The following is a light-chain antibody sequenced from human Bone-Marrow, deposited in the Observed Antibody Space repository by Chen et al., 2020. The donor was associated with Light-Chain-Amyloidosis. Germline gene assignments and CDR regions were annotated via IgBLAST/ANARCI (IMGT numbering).Light chain of an antibody. Sequence: QSVLTQPASVSGSPGQSLTISCNGTTSDVGGYNYVSWYQQYPGKAPKLMISEVSDRPSGVSNRFSGSKSGNTASLTISGLQAEDEADYYCSSYTSIGKVVFGGGTTVTVL. CDR3: SSYTSIGKVV. CDR2: EVS. V-gene: IGLV2-14*01. CDR1: TSDVGGYNY. J-gene: IGLJ2*01.